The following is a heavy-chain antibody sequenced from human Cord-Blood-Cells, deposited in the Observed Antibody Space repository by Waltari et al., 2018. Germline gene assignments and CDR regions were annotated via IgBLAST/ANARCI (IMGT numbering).Heavy chain of an antibody. V-gene: IGHV3-30-3*01. Sequence: QVQLVESGGGVVQPGRSLRLSCAASGFTFSSYAMHWVSQAHGKGWCCVAVISDDGSNKYYADSVKGRFTISRDNSKNTLYLQMNSLRAEDTAVYYCARAGSSLDAFDIWGQGTIVTVSS. D-gene: IGHD1-26*01. J-gene: IGHJ3*02. CDR1: GFTFSSYA. CDR3: ARAGSSLDAFDI. CDR2: ISDDGSNK.